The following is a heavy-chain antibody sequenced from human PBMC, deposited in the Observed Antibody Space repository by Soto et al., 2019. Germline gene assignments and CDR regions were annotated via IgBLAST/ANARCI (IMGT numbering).Heavy chain of an antibody. V-gene: IGHV3-7*01. J-gene: IGHJ4*02. Sequence: EVQLVESGGGLVQPGGSLRLSCTASGFTFSNHWMSWVRQAPGKGLERVAGIKEDGSEKYYVDSVKGRFTISRDNAKNSLYLQMNSIRAEDTAVYYCENEYRWGQGTLVTVSS. D-gene: IGHD6-6*01. CDR3: ENEYR. CDR2: IKEDGSEK. CDR1: GFTFSNHW.